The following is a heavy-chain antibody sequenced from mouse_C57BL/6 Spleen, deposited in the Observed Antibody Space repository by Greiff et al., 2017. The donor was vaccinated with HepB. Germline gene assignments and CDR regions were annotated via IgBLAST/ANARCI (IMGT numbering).Heavy chain of an antibody. D-gene: IGHD4-1*01. CDR3: TRKTSWEVERYAMGY. J-gene: IGHJ4*01. Sequence: QVQLQHPGAELVKPGASVKLSCKASGYTFTSYWMHWVKQRPGRGLEWIGRIDPNSGGTKYNEKFNSKATLTVGKPSSTAYMQLSSLTSEDSAVYYCTRKTSWEVERYAMGYWGQGTSDTDSS. CDR1: GYTFTSYW. CDR2: IDPNSGGT. V-gene: IGHV1-72*01.